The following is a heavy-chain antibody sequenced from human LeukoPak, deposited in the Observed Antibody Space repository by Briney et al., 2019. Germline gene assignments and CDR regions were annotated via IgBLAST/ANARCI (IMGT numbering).Heavy chain of an antibody. CDR3: ATGRDLFDY. D-gene: IGHD3-10*01. Sequence: GGSLRLSCAASGFTFSSCAMSWVRQAPGKGLEWVAVISYDGSNKYYADSVKGRFTISRDNSKNTLYLQMNSLRAEDTAVYYCATGRDLFDYWGQGTLVTVSS. V-gene: IGHV3-30-3*01. CDR1: GFTFSSCA. CDR2: ISYDGSNK. J-gene: IGHJ4*02.